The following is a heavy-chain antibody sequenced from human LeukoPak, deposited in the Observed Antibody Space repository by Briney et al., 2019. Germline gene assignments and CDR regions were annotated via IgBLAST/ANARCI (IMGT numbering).Heavy chain of an antibody. CDR3: ARGGGAAALDY. J-gene: IGHJ4*02. Sequence: ASVKVSCKVSGYTLTELSMHWVRQAPGQGLEWMGWISAYNGNTNYAQKLQGRVTMTTDTSTSTAYMELRSLRSDDTAVYYCARGGGAAALDYWGQGTLVTVSS. CDR1: GYTLTELS. CDR2: ISAYNGNT. V-gene: IGHV1-18*01. D-gene: IGHD6-13*01.